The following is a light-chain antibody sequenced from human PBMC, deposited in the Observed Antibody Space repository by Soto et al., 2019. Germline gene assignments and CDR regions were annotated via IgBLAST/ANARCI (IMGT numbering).Light chain of an antibody. CDR3: QHYDSYSSIA. J-gene: IGKJ5*01. Sequence: DIQMTQSPSTLSASVGDRVTIACRASQSINAWLAWYQQKPGKAPNLLIYQASTLQIGVPSRFSGSGSGTEFTLTINSLQPDDFATHVCQHYDSYSSIAFGQGTRLEIK. V-gene: IGKV1-5*03. CDR1: QSINAW. CDR2: QAS.